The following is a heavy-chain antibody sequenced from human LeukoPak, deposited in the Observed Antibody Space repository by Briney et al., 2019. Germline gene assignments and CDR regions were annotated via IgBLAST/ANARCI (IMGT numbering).Heavy chain of an antibody. Sequence: PSETLSLTCTVSGGSISSYYWSWIRQPPGKGLEWIGYTYYSGSTNYNPSLKNRVTISVDTSKNQFSLKLSSVTAADTAVYYCARDSTTSIDYWGQGTLVTVSS. D-gene: IGHD1-1*01. J-gene: IGHJ4*02. CDR1: GGSISSYY. CDR3: ARDSTTSIDY. V-gene: IGHV4-59*01. CDR2: TYYSGST.